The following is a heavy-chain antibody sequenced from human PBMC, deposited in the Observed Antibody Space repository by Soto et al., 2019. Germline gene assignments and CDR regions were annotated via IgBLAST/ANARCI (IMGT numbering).Heavy chain of an antibody. V-gene: IGHV1-24*01. J-gene: IGHJ4*02. D-gene: IGHD2-15*01. CDR1: GYTLTELS. CDR2: FDPEDGET. Sequence: RASVKVSCKASGYTLTELSMHWVRQAPGKGLEWMGGFDPEDGETIYAQKFQGRVTMTEDTSTDTAYMELSSLRSEDTAVYYCATVGYCSGGSCPDYWGQGTLVTVSS. CDR3: ATVGYCSGGSCPDY.